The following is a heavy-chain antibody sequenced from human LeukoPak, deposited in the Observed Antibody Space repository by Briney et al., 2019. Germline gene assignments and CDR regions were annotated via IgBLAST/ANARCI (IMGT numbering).Heavy chain of an antibody. CDR2: ISGSGGST. D-gene: IGHD3-10*01. Sequence: GGSLRLSCAASGFTSSSYAMSWVRQAPGKGLEWVSAISGSGGSTYYADSVKGRFTISRDNAKNSLYLQMNSLRAEDTAVYYCAREDSYYYGSGSYPFDYWGQGTLVTVSS. V-gene: IGHV3-23*01. J-gene: IGHJ4*02. CDR1: GFTSSSYA. CDR3: AREDSYYYGSGSYPFDY.